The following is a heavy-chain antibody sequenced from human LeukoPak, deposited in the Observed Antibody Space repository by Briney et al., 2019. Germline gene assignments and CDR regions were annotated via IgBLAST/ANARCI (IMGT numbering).Heavy chain of an antibody. Sequence: GGSLRLSCAASGFTFSSYSMNWVRQAPGKGLEWVSSISSSSSYIYYADSVKGRFTISRDNAKNSLYLQMNSLRAEDTAVYYCARDGAYCGGDCYSTAFDIWGQGTMVTVSS. V-gene: IGHV3-21*01. CDR1: GFTFSSYS. CDR3: ARDGAYCGGDCYSTAFDI. CDR2: ISSSSSYI. J-gene: IGHJ3*02. D-gene: IGHD2-21*02.